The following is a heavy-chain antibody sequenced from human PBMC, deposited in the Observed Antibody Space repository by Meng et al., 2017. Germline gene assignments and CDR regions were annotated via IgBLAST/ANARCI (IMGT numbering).Heavy chain of an antibody. V-gene: IGHV4-34*01. D-gene: IGHD2/OR15-2a*01. J-gene: IGHJ4*02. CDR3: ARVGSFLRDY. CDR2: INHSGST. CDR1: GGSRRGYS. Sequence: VLLPQWGAGLFQPSSPLAPPGAVSGGSRRGYSGSVIRQPPGKGLEWIGEINHSGSTNYNPSLKSRVTISVDTSKNQFSLKLSSVTAADTAVYYCARVGSFLRDYWGQGTLVTVSS.